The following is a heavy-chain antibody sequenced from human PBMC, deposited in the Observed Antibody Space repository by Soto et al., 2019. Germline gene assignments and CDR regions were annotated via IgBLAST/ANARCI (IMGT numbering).Heavy chain of an antibody. D-gene: IGHD6-13*01. CDR1: GFTFSSYS. CDR3: AREGIATALDY. Sequence: EVQLVESGGGLVKPGESLRLSCAASGFTFSSYSMNWVRQAPGKGLEWVSSISSSSSYIYYADSVKGRFTISSDNAKNSLYLQVNSLRAEDTAVYYCAREGIATALDYWGQGTLVTVST. J-gene: IGHJ4*02. V-gene: IGHV3-21*01. CDR2: ISSSSSYI.